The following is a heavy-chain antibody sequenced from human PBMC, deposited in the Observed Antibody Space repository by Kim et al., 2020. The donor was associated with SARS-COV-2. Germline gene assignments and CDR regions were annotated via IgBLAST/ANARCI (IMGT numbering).Heavy chain of an antibody. V-gene: IGHV3-30-3*01. CDR3: ARDPWSPLRGLTYSYYGMDV. J-gene: IGHJ6*02. D-gene: IGHD3-10*01. CDR2: ISYDGSNK. CDR1: GFTFSSCA. Sequence: GGSRRLSCAASGFTFSSCAIHWVRQAHGTGLEWVAVISYDGSNKNYSDSVKVRLTISRDNSKNTLYLQMNRLRAEDTALYYCARDPWSPLRGLTYSYYGMDVWGQGTTVTVSS.